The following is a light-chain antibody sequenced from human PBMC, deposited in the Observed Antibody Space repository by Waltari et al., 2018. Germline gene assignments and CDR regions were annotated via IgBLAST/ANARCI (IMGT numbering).Light chain of an antibody. Sequence: DILMTQSPDSLAVSLGERTTINCKSSQSVLYSSNNKNYLAWYQQKPGQPPKLLIYWASTRQSGVPDRFIGSGSATDFTLTITRLQAEDVAVYYCQQYFRTPPTFGQGTKVVIK. V-gene: IGKV4-1*01. J-gene: IGKJ1*01. CDR1: QSVLYSSNNKNY. CDR2: WAS. CDR3: QQYFRTPPT.